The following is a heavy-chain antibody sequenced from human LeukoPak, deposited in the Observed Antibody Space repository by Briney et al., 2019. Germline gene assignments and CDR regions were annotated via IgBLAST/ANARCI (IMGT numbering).Heavy chain of an antibody. CDR3: ARALWPHIVVVVAATRPTSGMDV. D-gene: IGHD2-15*01. Sequence: PGRSLRLSCAASGFTFSSYAMHWVRQAPGKGLEWVAVISYDGSNKYYADSVKGRFTFSRDNSKNTLYLQMNSLRAEDTAVYYCARALWPHIVVVVAATRPTSGMDVWGQGTTVTVSS. CDR1: GFTFSSYA. J-gene: IGHJ6*02. CDR2: ISYDGSNK. V-gene: IGHV3-30-3*01.